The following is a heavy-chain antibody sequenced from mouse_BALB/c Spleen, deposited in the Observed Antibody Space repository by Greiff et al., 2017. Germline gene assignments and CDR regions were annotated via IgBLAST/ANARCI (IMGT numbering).Heavy chain of an antibody. CDR3: TRNYYGYVRYFDY. Sequence: EVQLQQSGGGLVQPGGSMKLSCVASGFTFSNYWMNWVRQSPEKGLEWVAEIRLKSNNYATHYAESVKGRFTISRDDSKSSVYLQMNNLRAEDTGIYYCTRNYYGYVRYFDYWGQGTTLTVSS. D-gene: IGHD1-2*01. J-gene: IGHJ2*01. CDR2: IRLKSNNYAT. V-gene: IGHV6-6*02. CDR1: GFTFSNYW.